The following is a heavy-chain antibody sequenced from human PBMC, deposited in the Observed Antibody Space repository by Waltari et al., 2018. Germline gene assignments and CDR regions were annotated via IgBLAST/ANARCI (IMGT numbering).Heavy chain of an antibody. CDR1: GVHFSNYA. CDR3: STHFFDY. V-gene: IGHV3-23*01. CDR2: ISGSGGNT. J-gene: IGHJ4*02. Sequence: EVQLLESGGGLVQPGGSLRLSCAASGVHFSNYAMSWVRQDPGKGLEWVSAISGSGGNTYYADSVECQFTISRDSSKNTVYLHMNSLRAEDTAVYYCSTHFFDYWGQGTLVTVSS.